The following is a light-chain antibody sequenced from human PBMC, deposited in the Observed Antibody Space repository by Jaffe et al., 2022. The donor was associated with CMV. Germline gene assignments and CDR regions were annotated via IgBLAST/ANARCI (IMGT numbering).Light chain of an antibody. Sequence: DIQMTQSPSTLSASVGDRVTITCRASQNINTWLAWYQQKPGKAPSLLIYKASALERGVPSRFSGSGSGTEFTLTINSLQPDDFATYYCQQYNTYWTFGQGTKVEIK. CDR2: KAS. CDR1: QNINTW. V-gene: IGKV1-5*03. CDR3: QQYNTYWT. J-gene: IGKJ1*01.